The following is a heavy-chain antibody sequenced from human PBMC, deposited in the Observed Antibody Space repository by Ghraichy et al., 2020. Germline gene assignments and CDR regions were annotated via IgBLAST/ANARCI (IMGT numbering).Heavy chain of an antibody. CDR2: ISWDGGST. J-gene: IGHJ6*03. CDR3: AKGSSSSSYYYYYYMDV. D-gene: IGHD6-6*01. V-gene: IGHV3-43D*03. CDR1: GFTFDDYA. Sequence: GGSLRLSCAASGFTFDDYAMHWVRQAPGKGLEWVSLISWDGGSTYYADSVKGRFTISRDNSKNSLYLQMNSLRAEDTALYYCAKGSSSSSYYYYYYMDVWGKGTTVTVS.